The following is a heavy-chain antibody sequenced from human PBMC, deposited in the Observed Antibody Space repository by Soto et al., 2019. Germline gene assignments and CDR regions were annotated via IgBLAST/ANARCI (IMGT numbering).Heavy chain of an antibody. V-gene: IGHV3-23*01. D-gene: IGHD2-15*01. CDR2: ISGSGGST. J-gene: IGHJ3*02. CDR3: AKDLGYCSGGSCYSSAFDI. Sequence: EVQLLESGGGLVQPGGSLRLSCAASGFTFSSYAMRWVRQAPGKGLEWVSAISGSGGSTYYADSVKGRFTISRDNSKNTLYLQMNSLRAEDTAVYYCAKDLGYCSGGSCYSSAFDIWGQGTMVTVSS. CDR1: GFTFSSYA.